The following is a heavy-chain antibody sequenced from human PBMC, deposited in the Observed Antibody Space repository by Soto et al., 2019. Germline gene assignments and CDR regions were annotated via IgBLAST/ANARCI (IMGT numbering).Heavy chain of an antibody. CDR1: GYTFTSYG. V-gene: IGHV1-18*01. CDR2: ISPYNGHT. Sequence: GASVKVSCKTFGYTFTSYGFSWFRQAPGQGLVWLGWISPYNGHTRYVQRLQGRVTMTTDTSTNTAYMDLSSLRSEDTAVYYCARGRRYYDSNGYYNYFDYWGQGSLVTVSS. CDR3: ARGRRYYDSNGYYNYFDY. J-gene: IGHJ4*02. D-gene: IGHD3-22*01.